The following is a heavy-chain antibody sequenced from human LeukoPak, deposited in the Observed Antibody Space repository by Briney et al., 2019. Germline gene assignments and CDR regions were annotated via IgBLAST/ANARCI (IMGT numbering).Heavy chain of an antibody. J-gene: IGHJ4*02. CDR2: INPNSGGT. V-gene: IGHV1-2*04. CDR1: GYTFTGYY. D-gene: IGHD3-22*01. Sequence: ASVKVSCKASGYTFTGYYMHWVRQAPGQGLEWMGWINPNSGGTNYAQKFQGWVAMTRDTSISTAYMELSRLRSDDTAVYYCARDPKDYYDSSGYPYWGQGTLVTVSS. CDR3: ARDPKDYYDSSGYPY.